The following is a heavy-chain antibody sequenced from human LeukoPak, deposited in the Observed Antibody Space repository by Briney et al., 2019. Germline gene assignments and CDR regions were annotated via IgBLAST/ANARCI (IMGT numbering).Heavy chain of an antibody. CDR1: SGSISTSNYY. Sequence: SETLSLTCPVSSGSISTSNYYWGWVRQPPGKALEWIGNIFYSGSTYYSPSLKSRVTISLDTSRNQFSLKLNSVTAADTALYYCATLGQYSSTWYVDYWGQGTLVTVSS. J-gene: IGHJ4*02. V-gene: IGHV4-39*07. CDR2: IFYSGST. CDR3: ATLGQYSSTWYVDY. D-gene: IGHD6-13*01.